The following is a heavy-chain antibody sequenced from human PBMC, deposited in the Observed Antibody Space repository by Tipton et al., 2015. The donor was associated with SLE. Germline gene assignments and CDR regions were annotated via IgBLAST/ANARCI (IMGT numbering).Heavy chain of an antibody. CDR2: ISDRGIT. D-gene: IGHD2-8*01. Sequence: TLSLTCSVSGASISSHYWTWIRQPPGKGLEWIGYISDRGITNYNPSLKSRVAISLDTSKNQFSLNLSSVTAADTALYYCARVLGAGYRSNGVSITPYCFDGSMNGWDWG. V-gene: IGHV4-59*11. J-gene: IGHJ1*01. CDR1: GASISSHY. CDR3: ARVLGAGYRSNGVSITPYCFDGSMNGWD.